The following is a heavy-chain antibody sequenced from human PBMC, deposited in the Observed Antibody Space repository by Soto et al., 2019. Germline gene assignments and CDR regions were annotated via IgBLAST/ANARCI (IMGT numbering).Heavy chain of an antibody. V-gene: IGHV4-39*01. Sequence: SETLSLTCTVSGGSISSSSYYWGWIRQPPGKGLEWIGSIYYSGSTYYNPSPKSRVTISVDTSKNQFSLKLSSVTAADTAVYYCARLRSDCSGGSCYPKQYYYGMDVWGQGTTVTVSS. CDR3: ARLRSDCSGGSCYPKQYYYGMDV. D-gene: IGHD2-15*01. J-gene: IGHJ6*02. CDR1: GGSISSSSYY. CDR2: IYYSGST.